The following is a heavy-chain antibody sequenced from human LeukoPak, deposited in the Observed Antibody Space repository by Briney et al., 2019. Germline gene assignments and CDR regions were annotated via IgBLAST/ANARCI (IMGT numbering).Heavy chain of an antibody. CDR1: GGSVSSGGYY. CDR2: IYYSGST. Sequence: SETLSLTCTVSGGSVSSGGYYWSWIRQHPGKGLEWIGYIYYSGSTYYNPSLKSRVTISVDTSKNQFSLKLSSVTAADTAVYYCARERRKRWLQPIDYWGQGTLVTVSS. V-gene: IGHV4-30-4*08. D-gene: IGHD5-24*01. J-gene: IGHJ4*02. CDR3: ARERRKRWLQPIDY.